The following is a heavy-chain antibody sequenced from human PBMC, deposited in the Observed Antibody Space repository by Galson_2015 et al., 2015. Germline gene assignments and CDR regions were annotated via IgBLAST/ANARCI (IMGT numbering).Heavy chain of an antibody. CDR3: ATRTPWSGGTCYGLDV. D-gene: IGHD3-3*01. CDR2: INPSGGNT. V-gene: IGHV1-46*01. J-gene: IGHJ6*02. CDR1: GNTFPNYY. Sequence: SVKVSCKASGNTFPNYYIHWLRQSPGQGLEWMGAINPSGGNTIYAQKFQGRVTMTRDTSTSVVYMELSSQTSEDAAVYYCATRTPWSGGTCYGLDVWGQGTSVTVSS.